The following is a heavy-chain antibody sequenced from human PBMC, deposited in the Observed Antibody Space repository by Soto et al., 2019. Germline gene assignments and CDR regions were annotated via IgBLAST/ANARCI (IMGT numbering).Heavy chain of an antibody. D-gene: IGHD6-13*01. V-gene: IGHV1-69*13. CDR1: GGTFSSYA. Sequence: SVKVSCKASGGTFSSYAISWVRQAPGQGLEWMGGIIPIFGTANYAQKFQGRVTITADESTSTAYMELSSLRSEDTAVYYCARSAGAYSSSWYYFDYWGQGTLVTVS. CDR2: IIPIFGTA. CDR3: ARSAGAYSSSWYYFDY. J-gene: IGHJ4*02.